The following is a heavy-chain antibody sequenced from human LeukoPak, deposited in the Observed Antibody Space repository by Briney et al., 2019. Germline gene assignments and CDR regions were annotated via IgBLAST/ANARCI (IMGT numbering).Heavy chain of an antibody. CDR2: ISGSGGDT. J-gene: IGHJ4*02. Sequence: GGSLRLSCAASGFTFSTYTMNWVRRAPGKGLEWVSVISGSGGDTYYADSVKGRFTISRDNSKNTLYLQMNSLRAEDTAVYHCAKGQQSGSYSSSDYWGQGTLVTVSS. CDR1: GFTFSTYT. CDR3: AKGQQSGSYSSSDY. D-gene: IGHD1-26*01. V-gene: IGHV3-23*01.